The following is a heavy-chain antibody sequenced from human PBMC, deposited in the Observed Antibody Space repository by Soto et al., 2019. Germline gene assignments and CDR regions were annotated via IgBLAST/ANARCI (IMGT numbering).Heavy chain of an antibody. Sequence: PGGSLRLSCAASGFTFSSYAMSWVRQAPGKGLEWVSAISGSGGSTYYADSVKGRFTISRDNSKNTLYLQMNSLRAEDTAVYYCAKDDFPYYYDSSGYYYWGQGTLVTVSS. J-gene: IGHJ4*02. V-gene: IGHV3-23*01. D-gene: IGHD3-22*01. CDR1: GFTFSSYA. CDR3: AKDDFPYYYDSSGYYY. CDR2: ISGSGGST.